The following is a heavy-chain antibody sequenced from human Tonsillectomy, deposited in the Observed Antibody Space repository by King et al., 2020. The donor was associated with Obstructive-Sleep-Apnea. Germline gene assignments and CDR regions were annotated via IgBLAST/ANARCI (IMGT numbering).Heavy chain of an antibody. Sequence: QLVQSGPEVKKPGTSVKVSCKASGFTLNSSAMQWVRQARGQHLEWIGWIVVGSGKTNYAQKFQETVTFTRDMSTSTAHMELSGLRSQDTAVYYCAADTRSYYGSGSSNPDFYYGMDVWGQGTTVTVSS. CDR1: GFTLNSSA. CDR3: AADTRSYYGSGSSNPDFYYGMDV. CDR2: IVVGSGKT. J-gene: IGHJ6*02. D-gene: IGHD3-10*01. V-gene: IGHV1-58*02.